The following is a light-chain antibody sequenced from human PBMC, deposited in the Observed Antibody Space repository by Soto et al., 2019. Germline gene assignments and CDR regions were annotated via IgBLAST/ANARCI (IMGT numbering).Light chain of an antibody. CDR3: QQYYTTPWT. V-gene: IGKV4-1*01. CDR1: QSVLYSSNNKNY. Sequence: DIVMTQSPDSLGVSLGERATINCKSSQSVLYSSNNKNYLAWYQQKPGQPPKALIYWASTRESGVPDRFSGSGSGTDFTLTISSLQAEDVAVYYCQQYYTTPWTFGQGTKVEIK. CDR2: WAS. J-gene: IGKJ1*01.